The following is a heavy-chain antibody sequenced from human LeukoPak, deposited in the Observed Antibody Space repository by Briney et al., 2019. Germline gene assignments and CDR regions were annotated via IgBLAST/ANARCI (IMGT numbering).Heavy chain of an antibody. CDR2: IYHSGST. D-gene: IGHD2-2*01. Sequence: ASGTLSLTCAVSGGSISGSNWWSWVRQPPGQGLEWIGEIYHSGSTNYNPSLKSRVTISVDKSKNQFSLKLSSVTAADAAVYYCAAGIVVVPAADDYYYYGMDVWGQGTTVTVSS. V-gene: IGHV4-4*02. J-gene: IGHJ6*02. CDR1: GGSISGSNW. CDR3: AAGIVVVPAADDYYYYGMDV.